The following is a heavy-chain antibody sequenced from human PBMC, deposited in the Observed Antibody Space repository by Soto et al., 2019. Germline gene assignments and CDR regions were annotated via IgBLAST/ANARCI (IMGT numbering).Heavy chain of an antibody. CDR3: AGVYYGGNSVNNY. D-gene: IGHD2-8*01. CDR2: TSYDGSNK. Sequence: GGSLSLSCAGSGFTFSSFSMSWVRHAPGKGLEWVAATSYDGSNKYYADSVKGRFIISRDNSKNTLDLLLNTLRAEDTAVYYCAGVYYGGNSVNNYWGQGTPVTVSS. V-gene: IGHV3-30-3*01. CDR1: GFTFSSFS. J-gene: IGHJ4*02.